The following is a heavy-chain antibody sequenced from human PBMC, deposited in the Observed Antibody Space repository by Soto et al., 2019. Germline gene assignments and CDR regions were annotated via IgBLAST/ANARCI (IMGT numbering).Heavy chain of an antibody. V-gene: IGHV5-51*01. CDR2: IYPGDSDT. CDR1: GYSFTSYW. CDR3: ARSATWAFVSIAAQSTYDY. J-gene: IGHJ4*02. Sequence: GASLKISCKGSGYSFTSYWIGWVRQMPGKGLDWMGIIYPGDSDTRYSPSFQGQVTISADKSISTAYLQWSSLKASDTAMYYCARSATWAFVSIAAQSTYDYWGQGTLVTAPQ. D-gene: IGHD6-6*01.